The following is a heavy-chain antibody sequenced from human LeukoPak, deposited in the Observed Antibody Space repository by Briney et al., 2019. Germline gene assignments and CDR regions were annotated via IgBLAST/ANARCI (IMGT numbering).Heavy chain of an antibody. J-gene: IGHJ4*02. D-gene: IGHD3-10*01. Sequence: GGSLRLSCAASGFTFSSYAMSWVRQAPGKGLEWVSAISGSGGSTYYADSVKGRFTISKDNSKNTLYLRMNSLRADDTAMYYCAKDRGFGESELDYWGQGTLVTVSS. CDR3: AKDRGFGESELDY. CDR2: ISGSGGST. V-gene: IGHV3-23*01. CDR1: GFTFSSYA.